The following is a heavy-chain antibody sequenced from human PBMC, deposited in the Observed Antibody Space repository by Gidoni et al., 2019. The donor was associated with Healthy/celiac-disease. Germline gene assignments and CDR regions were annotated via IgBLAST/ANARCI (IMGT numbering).Heavy chain of an antibody. Sequence: EVQLLESGGGLVQPGGSLRLSCAASGFTFSSYAMSWVRQAPGKGREWVSAISGSGGSTYYADSVKCRFTISRDNSKNTLYLQMNSLRAEDTAVYYCAKDYDFWSGFNWFDPWGQGTLVTVSS. CDR2: ISGSGGST. J-gene: IGHJ5*02. V-gene: IGHV3-23*01. CDR3: AKDYDFWSGFNWFDP. CDR1: GFTFSSYA. D-gene: IGHD3-3*01.